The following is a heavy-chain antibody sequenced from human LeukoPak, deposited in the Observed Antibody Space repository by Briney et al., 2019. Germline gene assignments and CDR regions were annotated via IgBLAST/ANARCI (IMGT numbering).Heavy chain of an antibody. CDR3: AKDLVVVTPDVGGY. CDR2: MTGTGDRT. V-gene: IGHV3-23*01. J-gene: IGHJ4*02. CDR1: GFTFSSYA. Sequence: PGGSLRLSCAASGFTFSSYAMGWVRQAPGKGLEWVSAMTGTGDRTDYADSVKGRFTISRDNSQNMLYLQMNSLRGEDTAVYYCAKDLVVVTPDVGGYWGQGTLVTVSS. D-gene: IGHD3-22*01.